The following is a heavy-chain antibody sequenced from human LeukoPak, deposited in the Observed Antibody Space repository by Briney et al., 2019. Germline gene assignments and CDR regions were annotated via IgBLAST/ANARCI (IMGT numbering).Heavy chain of an antibody. CDR3: ARQGYSYVGWFDP. CDR1: GGSISSYY. J-gene: IGHJ5*02. CDR2: IYYSGST. D-gene: IGHD5-18*01. Sequence: SETLSLTCTVSGGSISSYYWSWIRQPPGKGLEWIGYIYYSGSTNYNPSLKSRVTISVDTSKNQFSLKLSSVTAADTAVYYCARQGYSYVGWFDPWGQGTLVTVSS. V-gene: IGHV4-59*01.